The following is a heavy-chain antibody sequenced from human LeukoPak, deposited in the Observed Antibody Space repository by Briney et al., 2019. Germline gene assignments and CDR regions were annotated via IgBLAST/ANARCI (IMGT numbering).Heavy chain of an antibody. D-gene: IGHD1-1*01. Sequence: ASVKVSCKASGYTFTSYGFSWVRQAPGQGLEWMGWINAYNGNTNYAQKLQGRVTTTTDTSTSTAYMELRSLRFDDTAVYYCARRQGTTLSFDYWGQGTLVTVSS. J-gene: IGHJ4*02. CDR2: INAYNGNT. CDR1: GYTFTSYG. CDR3: ARRQGTTLSFDY. V-gene: IGHV1-18*01.